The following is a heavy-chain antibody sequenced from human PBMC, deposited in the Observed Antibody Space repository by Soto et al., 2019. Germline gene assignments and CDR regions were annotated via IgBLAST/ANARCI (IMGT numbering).Heavy chain of an antibody. CDR2: VYNSGTT. V-gene: IGHV4-61*01. Sequence: PSETLSLTGTVSGGSVTSANYYWSWIRQPPGKGLEWIGLVYNSGTTNYNPSLKSRVTISVDTSKNQFSLKLSSVTAADTAVYYCARVWVIPFWGQGTLVTVSS. CDR1: GGSVTSANYY. CDR3: ARVWVIPF. J-gene: IGHJ4*02. D-gene: IGHD3-16*01.